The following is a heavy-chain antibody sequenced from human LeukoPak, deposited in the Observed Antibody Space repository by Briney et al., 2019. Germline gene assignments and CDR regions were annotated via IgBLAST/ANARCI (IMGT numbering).Heavy chain of an antibody. V-gene: IGHV4-59*01. CDR1: GGSTSTYY. Sequence: SETLSLTCTVSGGSTSTYYWSWIRQPPGKGLEWIGYIYYSGSTNYNPSLKSRVTISVDTSKNQFSLKLSSVTAADTAVYYCARDAYGDYFDYWGQGTLVTVSS. J-gene: IGHJ4*02. CDR2: IYYSGST. D-gene: IGHD4-17*01. CDR3: ARDAYGDYFDY.